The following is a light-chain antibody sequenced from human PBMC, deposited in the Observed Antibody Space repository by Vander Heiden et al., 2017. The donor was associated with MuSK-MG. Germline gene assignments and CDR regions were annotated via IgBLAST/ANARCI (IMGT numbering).Light chain of an antibody. CDR3: LHSDSTPYT. Sequence: DIQMTQSPSSLSASVGDRVTITCRASQSISSYLNWYQQKPGKAPKLLIYAASSLQSGVPSRFSGSGSGTDFTLTISSLQPEDFATYYCLHSDSTPYTFGQGTKLEIK. J-gene: IGKJ2*01. CDR1: QSISSY. V-gene: IGKV1-39*01. CDR2: AAS.